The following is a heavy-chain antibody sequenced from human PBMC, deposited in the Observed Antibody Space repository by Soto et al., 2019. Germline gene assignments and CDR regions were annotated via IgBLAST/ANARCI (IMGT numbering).Heavy chain of an antibody. CDR3: ARFRSERPFDY. V-gene: IGHV3-30-3*01. J-gene: IGHJ4*02. CDR1: GFTSSRYA. CDR2: IPYDGNNK. Sequence: QVQLVESGAGLARLGGSWGPSVAAPGFTSSRYACHGDRQIHGKGLGWVAFIPYDGNNKYYADAVKVRFTISKDNSKNTLSLQMNSLRPEDTAVYYCARFRSERPFDYWGQGTLVTVSS.